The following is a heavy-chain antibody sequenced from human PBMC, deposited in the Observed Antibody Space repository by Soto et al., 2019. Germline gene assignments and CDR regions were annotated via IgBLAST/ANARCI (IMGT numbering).Heavy chain of an antibody. CDR2: ISSGSSTM. Sequence: PGGSLRLSCAASGFTFNTYSMNWVRQAPGKGLEWVSYISSGSSTMYYADSVKGRFTISRDNAKNSLYLQMNSLRAEDTAVYYCAREEYSSSPPGVWGQGTTVTVSS. CDR3: AREEYSSSPPGV. V-gene: IGHV3-48*01. J-gene: IGHJ6*02. CDR1: GFTFNTYS. D-gene: IGHD6-13*01.